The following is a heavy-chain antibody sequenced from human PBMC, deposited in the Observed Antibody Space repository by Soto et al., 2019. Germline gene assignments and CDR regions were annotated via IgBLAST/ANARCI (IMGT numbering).Heavy chain of an antibody. J-gene: IGHJ4*02. Sequence: EVQLVESGGGLVQPGGSLRLSCVVSGFTFSDHYMDWVRQAPGKGLEWVARSRNKANSYTTVYAASVKGRFTISRDDSKNTLYLQMNSLKTDDTAVYYCVRGKNSVDYWGQGTLVTVSS. V-gene: IGHV3-72*01. CDR1: GFTFSDHY. CDR2: SRNKANSYTT. D-gene: IGHD2-21*01. CDR3: VRGKNSVDY.